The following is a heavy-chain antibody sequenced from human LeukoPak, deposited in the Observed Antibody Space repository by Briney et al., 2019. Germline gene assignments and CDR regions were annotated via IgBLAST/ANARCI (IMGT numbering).Heavy chain of an antibody. J-gene: IGHJ3*02. Sequence: ASVKVSCKASGYIFTGYYMHWMRQAPGQGLEWMGWINPNSGGTNYAQKFQGRVTMTRDTSISTAYMELSRLRSDDTAVYYCARGKELGYCSSTSCYAGAFDIWGQGTMVTVSS. CDR1: GYIFTGYY. CDR2: INPNSGGT. V-gene: IGHV1-2*02. CDR3: ARGKELGYCSSTSCYAGAFDI. D-gene: IGHD2-2*01.